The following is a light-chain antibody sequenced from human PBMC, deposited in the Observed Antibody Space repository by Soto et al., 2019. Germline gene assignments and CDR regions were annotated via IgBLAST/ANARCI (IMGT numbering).Light chain of an antibody. J-gene: IGKJ4*01. CDR3: QQYFIAPLT. CDR1: QSVLVTPDNKNN. V-gene: IGKV4-1*01. CDR2: WAF. Sequence: DIVMTQSPDSLAVSLGERATINCKSSQSVLVTPDNKNNLAWYQQKPGQPPRLLIYWAFVRESGVPDRFSGSGSGTDFTLTFSSLRAEDVAVYYCQQYFIAPLTFGGGTKVEIK.